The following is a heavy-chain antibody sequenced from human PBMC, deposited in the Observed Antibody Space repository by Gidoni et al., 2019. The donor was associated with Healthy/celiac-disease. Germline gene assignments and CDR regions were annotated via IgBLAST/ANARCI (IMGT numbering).Heavy chain of an antibody. CDR2: ISSSSSYI. D-gene: IGHD3-22*01. J-gene: IGHJ4*02. Sequence: EVQLVESGGGLVKPGGSLRPPCAASGFTFSSYSMNWVRQAPGKGLEWVSSISSSSSYIYYADSVKGRFTISRDNAKNSLYLQMNSLRAEDTAVYYCARDEGDYYDSSGFDYWGQGTLVTVSS. V-gene: IGHV3-21*01. CDR3: ARDEGDYYDSSGFDY. CDR1: GFTFSSYS.